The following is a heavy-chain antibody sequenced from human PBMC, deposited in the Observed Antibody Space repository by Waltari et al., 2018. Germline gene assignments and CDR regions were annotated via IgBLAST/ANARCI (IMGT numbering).Heavy chain of an antibody. V-gene: IGHV3-48*04. CDR2: ISRGTSTI. J-gene: IGHJ5*02. Sequence: EVQLVESGGGLVKPGGSLRLSCAASGFTFSRYTMNWVRQAPGNGLDGVDYISRGTSTIHSADAVKGRFNISRDNTKNSLYLQINSLRAADTAVYYCARNWELAPWGQGTLVTVSS. D-gene: IGHD1-26*01. CDR1: GFTFSRYT. CDR3: ARNWELAP.